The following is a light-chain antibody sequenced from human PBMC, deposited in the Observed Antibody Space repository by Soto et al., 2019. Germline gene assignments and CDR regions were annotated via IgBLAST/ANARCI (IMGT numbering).Light chain of an antibody. CDR1: QSSSSY. Sequence: DIPMTQSPSSLSASVGDRVIITCRASQSSSSYLNWYQQKPGKAPKLLIYAASSLQSGVPSRFSGSGSGADFTLTISSLQPEDFASYYCQQSYTTPLTFGGGTKVEIK. V-gene: IGKV1-39*01. CDR2: AAS. CDR3: QQSYTTPLT. J-gene: IGKJ4*01.